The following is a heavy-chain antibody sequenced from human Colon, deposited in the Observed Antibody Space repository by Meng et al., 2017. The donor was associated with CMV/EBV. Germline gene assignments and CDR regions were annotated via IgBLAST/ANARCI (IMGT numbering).Heavy chain of an antibody. Sequence: GESLKISCVASGFRFGGYGMHWVRQAPGKGLEWVAFVTYDGTNKFYGDSVKGRFTISRDNSKNNIHLQMNSLRAEDTAVYYCAKSTYDDFWSGHGLDVWGQGTTVTVSS. J-gene: IGHJ6*02. CDR1: GFRFGGYG. CDR3: AKSTYDDFWSGHGLDV. CDR2: VTYDGTNK. D-gene: IGHD3-3*01. V-gene: IGHV3-30*02.